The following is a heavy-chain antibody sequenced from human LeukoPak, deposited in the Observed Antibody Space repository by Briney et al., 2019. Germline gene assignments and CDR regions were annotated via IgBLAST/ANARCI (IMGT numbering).Heavy chain of an antibody. CDR3: AKDFGRLRVGAADY. CDR2: IRYDGSNK. CDR1: GFTFSSYG. V-gene: IGHV3-30*02. Sequence: GGSLRLSCAASGFTFSSYGMHWVRQAPGKGLEWVAFIRYDGSNKYYADSVKGRFTISRDNSKNTLYLQMNSLRAEDTAVYYCAKDFGRLRVGAADYWGQGTLVTVSS. J-gene: IGHJ4*02. D-gene: IGHD2-15*01.